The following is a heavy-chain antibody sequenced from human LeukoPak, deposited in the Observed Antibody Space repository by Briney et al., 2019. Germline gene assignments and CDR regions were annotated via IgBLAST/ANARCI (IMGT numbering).Heavy chain of an antibody. V-gene: IGHV1-2*02. CDR2: INPNSGGT. Sequence: ASVKVSCKASGYTFTGYYMHWVRQAPGQGLEWMGWINPNSGGTNYAQNFRGRVTMARDTSISTAYMELSRLISDDTAVYYCARGRARYFDLWGRGTLVTVSS. CDR3: ARGRARYFDL. J-gene: IGHJ2*01. CDR1: GYTFTGYY.